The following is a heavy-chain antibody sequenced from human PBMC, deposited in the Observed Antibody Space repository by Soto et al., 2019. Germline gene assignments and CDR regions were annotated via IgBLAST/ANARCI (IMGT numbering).Heavy chain of an antibody. D-gene: IGHD3-10*01. V-gene: IGHV1-69*13. CDR3: ARGEITMVRGSYFDY. CDR2: IIPIFGTA. Sequence: GASVKVSCKASGGTFSSYAISWVRQAPGQGREWMGGIIPIFGTANYAQKFQGRVTITADESTSTAYMELSSLRSEDTAVYYCARGEITMVRGSYFDYWGQGTLVTVSS. CDR1: GGTFSSYA. J-gene: IGHJ4*02.